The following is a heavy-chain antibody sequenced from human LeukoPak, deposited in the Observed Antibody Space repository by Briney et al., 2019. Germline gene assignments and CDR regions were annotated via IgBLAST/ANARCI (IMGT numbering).Heavy chain of an antibody. Sequence: ASVKVSCKASGYTFTSYAMNWVRQAPGQGLEWMGWINPNSGGTNYAQKLQGRVTMTRDTSISTAYMELSRLRSDDTAVYYCARDSRTYNWNYRFDPWGQGTLVTVSS. CDR3: ARDSRTYNWNYRFDP. J-gene: IGHJ5*02. CDR2: INPNSGGT. V-gene: IGHV1-2*02. CDR1: GYTFTSYA. D-gene: IGHD1-7*01.